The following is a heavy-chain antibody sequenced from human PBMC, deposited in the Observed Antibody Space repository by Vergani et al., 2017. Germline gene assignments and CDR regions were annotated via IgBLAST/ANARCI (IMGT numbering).Heavy chain of an antibody. Sequence: QVQLQESGPGLVKPSETLSLTCTASGGSISSYYWSWIRQPPGKGLEWIGYIYYSGSTNYNPSLKSRVTISVDTSKNQFSLKLSSVTAADTAVYYCARGKGVYQLPFDYWGQGTLVTVSS. CDR2: IYYSGST. V-gene: IGHV4-59*01. J-gene: IGHJ4*02. CDR3: ARGKGVYQLPFDY. CDR1: GGSISSYY. D-gene: IGHD2-2*01.